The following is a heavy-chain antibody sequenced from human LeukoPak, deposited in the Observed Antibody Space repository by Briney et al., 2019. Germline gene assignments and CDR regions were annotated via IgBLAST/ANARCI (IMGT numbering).Heavy chain of an antibody. Sequence: PSETLSLTCSVSIGSISSSKWWSWVRQSPVKGLEWIGKIYLYGTTNYNPSFTSRVTMSVDTSKNQCSLELGSVTAADTAVYYCARAPTRSSDAVTGYLFDSWGHGTLVTVSS. J-gene: IGHJ4*01. D-gene: IGHD2-21*02. V-gene: IGHV4-4*02. CDR3: ARAPTRSSDAVTGYLFDS. CDR1: IGSISSSKW. CDR2: IYLYGTT.